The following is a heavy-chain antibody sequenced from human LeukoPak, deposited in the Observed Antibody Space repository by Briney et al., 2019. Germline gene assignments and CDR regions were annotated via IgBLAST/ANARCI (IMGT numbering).Heavy chain of an antibody. V-gene: IGHV4-59*11. CDR1: GGSMNAHY. J-gene: IGHJ4*02. Sequence: MPSETLSLTCTVSGGSMNAHYWTWIRQAPGKGLEWIGHIYYSGSTNYKPSLKSRVTISVETSKNQFSLRLSSVTAADTAVYYCARWRRGYCSSTSCYSFDYWGQGTLVTVSS. D-gene: IGHD2-2*01. CDR3: ARWRRGYCSSTSCYSFDY. CDR2: IYYSGST.